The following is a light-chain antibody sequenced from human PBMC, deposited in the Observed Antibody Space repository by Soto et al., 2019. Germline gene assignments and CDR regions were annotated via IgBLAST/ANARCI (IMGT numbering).Light chain of an antibody. Sequence: EIVLTHSPATLSLSPGERATLSCRASQSVSSYLAWYQQKPGQAPRLLIYDASNRATGIPARFSGSGSGTDFTLTISSLEPEDFAVYYCQQRSNWPRTFGQGTKLDIK. CDR3: QQRSNWPRT. CDR1: QSVSSY. J-gene: IGKJ1*01. V-gene: IGKV3-11*01. CDR2: DAS.